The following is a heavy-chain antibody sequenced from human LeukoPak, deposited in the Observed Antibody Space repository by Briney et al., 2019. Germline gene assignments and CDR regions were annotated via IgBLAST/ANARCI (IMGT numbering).Heavy chain of an antibody. CDR1: GYSISSGYY. CDR3: ARRNDYGDYGDY. J-gene: IGHJ4*02. D-gene: IGHD4-17*01. CDR2: IYHSGST. V-gene: IGHV4-38-2*01. Sequence: SETLSLTCAVSGYSISSGYYWGWIRQPPGKGLEWIGSIYHSGSTYYNPSLKSRVTISVDTSKNQFSLKLSSVTAADTAVYYCARRNDYGDYGDYWGQGTLVTVSS.